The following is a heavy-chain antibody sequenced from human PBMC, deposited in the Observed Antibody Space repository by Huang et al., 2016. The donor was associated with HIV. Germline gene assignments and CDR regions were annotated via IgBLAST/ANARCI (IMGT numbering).Heavy chain of an antibody. CDR1: GFTFSSNW. CDR3: ARGGGPDY. J-gene: IGHJ4*02. D-gene: IGHD2-15*01. V-gene: IGHV3-74*01. Sequence: EVQLVESGGGLVKPGGSLRLSCAASGFTFSSNWMHWVRQAPGKGLVLGSRIKSDASSTTYADSVKCRFTISRDNATNTLYLQMNRLRAEDTAFDHCARGGGPDYWGQGTLVNASS. CDR2: IKSDASST.